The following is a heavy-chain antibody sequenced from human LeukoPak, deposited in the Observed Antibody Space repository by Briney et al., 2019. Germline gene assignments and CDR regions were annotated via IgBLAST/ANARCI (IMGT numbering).Heavy chain of an antibody. CDR2: IYYSGST. CDR1: GDSISSGDYY. D-gene: IGHD3-10*01. J-gene: IGHJ4*02. V-gene: IGHV4-61*08. Sequence: SQTLSLTCTVSGDSISSGDYYWSWIRQPPGKGLEWIGYIYYSGSTNYNPSLKSRVTISVDTSKNQFSLKLSSVTAADTAVYYCARAGEYYYGSGVRGFDYWGQGTLVTVSS. CDR3: ARAGEYYYGSGVRGFDY.